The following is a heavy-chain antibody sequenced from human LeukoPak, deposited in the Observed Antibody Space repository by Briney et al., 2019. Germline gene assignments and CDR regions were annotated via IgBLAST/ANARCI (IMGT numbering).Heavy chain of an antibody. Sequence: PGGSLRLSCAASGFTVSSNYMSWVRQAPGKGLEWVSVIYSGGSTYYADSVKGRFTISRDNSKNTLYLQMNSLRAEDTAVYYCARGRWDSSGYYHYYFDYWGQGTLVTVSS. V-gene: IGHV3-53*01. D-gene: IGHD3-22*01. CDR1: GFTVSSNY. CDR3: ARGRWDSSGYYHYYFDY. CDR2: IYSGGST. J-gene: IGHJ4*02.